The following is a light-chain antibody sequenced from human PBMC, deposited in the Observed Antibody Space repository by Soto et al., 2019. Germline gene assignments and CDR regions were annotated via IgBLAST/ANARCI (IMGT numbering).Light chain of an antibody. CDR2: DAS. CDR1: QSISRT. Sequence: EIVLTHSPDTLSVYPWERATRSCRASQSISRTLAWYQHNSGQPPRLLIYDASTRATGFPARFSGSGSGTDFTLTISSLQSEDFAVYYCQQLNYWPRITFGQGTRLEIK. V-gene: IGKV3D-15*01. CDR3: QQLNYWPRIT. J-gene: IGKJ5*01.